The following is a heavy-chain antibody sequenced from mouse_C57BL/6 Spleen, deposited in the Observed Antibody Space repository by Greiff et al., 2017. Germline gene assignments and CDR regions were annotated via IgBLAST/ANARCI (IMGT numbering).Heavy chain of an antibody. CDR2: IHPNSGST. Sequence: VQLQQPGAELVKPGASVKLSCKASGYTFTSYWMHWVKQRPGQGLEWIGMIHPNSGSTNYNEKFKSKATLTVDKSSSTAYRQLSSLTSEDSAVYYCARSGNYYGSSYWYFDVWGTGTTVTVSS. CDR1: GYTFTSYW. CDR3: ARSGNYYGSSYWYFDV. D-gene: IGHD1-1*01. V-gene: IGHV1-64*01. J-gene: IGHJ1*03.